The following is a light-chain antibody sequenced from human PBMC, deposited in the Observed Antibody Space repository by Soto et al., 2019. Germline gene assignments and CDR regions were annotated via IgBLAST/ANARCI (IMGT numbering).Light chain of an antibody. CDR3: HQFDQLPRT. Sequence: DIQMTQSPSSLSTSVGDSVAITCQASQDIRNNLNWYQQKQGKAPKPLIYDASNLETGVPSRFSGSGSGTDLTLTISSLQPEDVATYFCHQFDQLPRTFGQGTKVDIK. CDR1: QDIRNN. V-gene: IGKV1-33*01. J-gene: IGKJ2*01. CDR2: DAS.